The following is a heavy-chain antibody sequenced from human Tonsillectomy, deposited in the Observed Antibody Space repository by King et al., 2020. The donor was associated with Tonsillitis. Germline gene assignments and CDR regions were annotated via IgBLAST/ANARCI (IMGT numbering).Heavy chain of an antibody. J-gene: IGHJ4*02. CDR2: IYTSGST. Sequence: VQLQESGPGLVKPSETLSLTCTVSGGSTSSYYWSWIRQPAGRGLEWIGRIYTSGSTNYNPSLKSRVTMSVDTSKNQFSLKLTSVTAADTAVYYCASSDVLGYYFDYWGQGTLVTVSS. V-gene: IGHV4-4*07. CDR3: ASSDVLGYYFDY. CDR1: GGSTSSYY. D-gene: IGHD3-10*01.